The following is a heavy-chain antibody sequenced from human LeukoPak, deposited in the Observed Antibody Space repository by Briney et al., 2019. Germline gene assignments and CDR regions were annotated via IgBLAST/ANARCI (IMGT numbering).Heavy chain of an antibody. J-gene: IGHJ3*02. CDR1: GGSLSSYY. Sequence: SETLSLTCTVSGGSLSSYYWSWIRQPAGKGLEWIGRIYTSVSTNYNPSLKSRVTISVDKSKNQFYLKLSCVPAEETAVYYCPTDAFDIWRQGTMVTVSS. CDR3: PTDAFDI. CDR2: IYTSVST. V-gene: IGHV4-4*07.